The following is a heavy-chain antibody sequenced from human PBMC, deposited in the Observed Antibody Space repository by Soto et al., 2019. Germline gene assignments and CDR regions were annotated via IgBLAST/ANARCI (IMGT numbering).Heavy chain of an antibody. V-gene: IGHV4-34*01. D-gene: IGHD3-22*01. Sequence: QVQLQQWGAGLLKPSETLSLTCAVYGGSFSGYYWSWIRQPPGKGLEWIGEINHSGSTNYNPSLKSRVTISVDTSKYQFSLKLSSVTAADTAVYYCARVRRGYYYDSSGSKGARFDPWGQGTLVTVSS. CDR2: INHSGST. CDR3: ARVRRGYYYDSSGSKGARFDP. CDR1: GGSFSGYY. J-gene: IGHJ5*02.